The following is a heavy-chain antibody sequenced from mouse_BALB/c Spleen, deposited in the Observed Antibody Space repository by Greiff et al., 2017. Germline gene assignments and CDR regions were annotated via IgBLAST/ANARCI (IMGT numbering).Heavy chain of an antibody. Sequence: VQLQQSGPGLVAPSQSLSITCTVSGFSLTSYDISWIRQPPGKGLEWLGVIWTGGGTNYNSAFMSRLSISKDNSKCQVFLRMNSLQTDDTAIYYCVRGNRYEDYWGQGTTLTVSS. CDR1: GFSLTSYD. CDR3: VRGNRYEDY. D-gene: IGHD2-14*01. CDR2: IWTGGGT. V-gene: IGHV2-9-2*01. J-gene: IGHJ2*01.